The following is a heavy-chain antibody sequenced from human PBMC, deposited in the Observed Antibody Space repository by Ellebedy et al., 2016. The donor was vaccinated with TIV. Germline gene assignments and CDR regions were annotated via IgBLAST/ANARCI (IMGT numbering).Heavy chain of an antibody. CDR3: ARGGYCSGGSCSHYDGMDV. CDR1: GFTFNTYG. CDR2: IWYDGSHQ. J-gene: IGHJ6*02. D-gene: IGHD2-15*01. Sequence: GESLKISCAASGFTFNTYGMHWVRQAPGKGLEWVAAIWYDGSHQYYADSVKGRFTISRDNSKNTLYLQMNSLRAEDTAVYNCARGGYCSGGSCSHYDGMDVWGQGTTVTVSS. V-gene: IGHV3-33*01.